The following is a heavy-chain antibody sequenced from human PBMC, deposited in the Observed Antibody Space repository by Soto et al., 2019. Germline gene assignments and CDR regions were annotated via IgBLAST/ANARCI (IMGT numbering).Heavy chain of an antibody. CDR2: ISWNSGSI. V-gene: IGHV3-9*01. Sequence: LRLSCAASGFTFDDYAMHWVRQAPGKGLEWVSGISWNSGSIGYADSVKGRFTISRDNAKNSLYLQMNSLRAEDTALYYCAEAVDTAMVTLGYYGMDVWGQGTTVTVSS. J-gene: IGHJ6*02. D-gene: IGHD5-18*01. CDR3: AEAVDTAMVTLGYYGMDV. CDR1: GFTFDDYA.